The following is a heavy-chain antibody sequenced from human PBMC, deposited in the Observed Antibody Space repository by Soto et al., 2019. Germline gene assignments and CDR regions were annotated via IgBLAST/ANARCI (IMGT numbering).Heavy chain of an antibody. D-gene: IGHD1-26*01. Sequence: QVQLVESGGGVVQPGRSLRLSCAVSEIIFSGYGMHWVRQAPGKGLEWVAVIRFDGSNIHYADSVKGRFTISRDNSKNSLYLQMDSLRAEYTAVYYCSRDVVGGTVFFGYLDYWGQGALVTGAS. V-gene: IGHV3-33*01. CDR3: SRDVVGGTVFFGYLDY. CDR2: IRFDGSNI. J-gene: IGHJ4*02. CDR1: EIIFSGYG.